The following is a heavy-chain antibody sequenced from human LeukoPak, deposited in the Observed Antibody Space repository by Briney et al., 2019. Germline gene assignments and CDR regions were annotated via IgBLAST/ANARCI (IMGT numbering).Heavy chain of an antibody. CDR2: ISSSSSYI. D-gene: IGHD1-26*01. Sequence: KAGGSLRLSRAASGFTFSSYSMNWVRQAPGKGLEWVSSISSSSSYIYYADSVKGRFTISRDNAKNSLYLQMNSLRAEDTAVYYCASVGRWWELLSTDYWGQGTLVTVSS. V-gene: IGHV3-21*01. CDR3: ASVGRWWELLSTDY. J-gene: IGHJ4*02. CDR1: GFTFSSYS.